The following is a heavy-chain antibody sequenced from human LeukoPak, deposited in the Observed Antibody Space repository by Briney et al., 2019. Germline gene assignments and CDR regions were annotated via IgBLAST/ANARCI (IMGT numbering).Heavy chain of an antibody. D-gene: IGHD6-19*01. CDR2: MYFDGRT. V-gene: IGHV4-4*02. CDR3: AGLEGRYSTDWFYFFDY. Sequence: PSGTLSLTCAVSGGSISSLNLWSWLRQPPGKGLEWVGEMYFDGRTNFHPSVRGRVTIFIDKPKNQLSLQLTSVTAADTAVYYCAGLEGRYSTDWFYFFDYWGQGALVTVSS. CDR1: GGSISSLNL. J-gene: IGHJ4*02.